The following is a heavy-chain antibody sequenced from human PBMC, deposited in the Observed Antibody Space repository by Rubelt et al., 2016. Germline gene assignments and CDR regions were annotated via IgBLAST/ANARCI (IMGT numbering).Heavy chain of an antibody. Sequence: GGGVVQPGGSLRLSCAASGFTFSSYAMNWVRQAPGKGLEWAAVISYDGNNKYYADSVKGRFTISRDNSKNTLYLQMNSLRGEDTAVYYCARDYSSRWTYCFDHWGQGTLVTVSS. CDR1: GFTFSSYA. D-gene: IGHD6-13*01. CDR2: ISYDGNNK. J-gene: IGHJ4*02. V-gene: IGHV3-30*04. CDR3: ARDYSSRWTYCFDH.